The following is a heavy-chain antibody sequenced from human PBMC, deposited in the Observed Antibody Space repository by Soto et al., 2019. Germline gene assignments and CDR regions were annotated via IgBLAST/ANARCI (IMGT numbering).Heavy chain of an antibody. Sequence: QLQLQESGPGLVKPSETLSLTCTVSGGSISSSSYYWGWIRQPPGKGLEWIGSIYYSGSTYYNPSLKSRVTISVDTSKNQFSLKLSSVTAADTAVYYCASIETENLDYYYGMDVWGQGTTVTVSS. CDR2: IYYSGST. J-gene: IGHJ6*02. CDR3: ASIETENLDYYYGMDV. V-gene: IGHV4-39*01. CDR1: GGSISSSSYY.